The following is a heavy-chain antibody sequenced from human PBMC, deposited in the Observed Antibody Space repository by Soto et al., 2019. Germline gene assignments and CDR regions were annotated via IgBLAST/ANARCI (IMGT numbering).Heavy chain of an antibody. Sequence: SETLSLTCTVSGGSISSYYWSWIRQPPGKGLEWIGYIYYSGSTNYNPSLKSRVTISVDTSKNQFSLKLSSVTAADTAVYYCARDSNTAMATYGMDVWGQGTTVTVSS. CDR1: GGSISSYY. D-gene: IGHD5-18*01. V-gene: IGHV4-59*01. J-gene: IGHJ6*02. CDR2: IYYSGST. CDR3: ARDSNTAMATYGMDV.